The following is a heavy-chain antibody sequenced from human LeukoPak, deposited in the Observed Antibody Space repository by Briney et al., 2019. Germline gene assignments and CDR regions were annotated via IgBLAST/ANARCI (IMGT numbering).Heavy chain of an antibody. V-gene: IGHV7-4-1*02. D-gene: IGHD3-3*01. Sequence: ASVKVSCKVSGYTLTELSMHWVRQAPGQGLEWMGWINTNTGNPTYAQGFTGRFVFSLDTSVSTAYLQISSLKAEDTAVYYCARDGSGYWGQGTLVTVSS. CDR3: ARDGSGY. J-gene: IGHJ4*02. CDR1: GYTLTELS. CDR2: INTNTGNP.